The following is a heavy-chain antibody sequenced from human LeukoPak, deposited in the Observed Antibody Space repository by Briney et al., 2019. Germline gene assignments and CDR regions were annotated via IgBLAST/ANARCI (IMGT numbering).Heavy chain of an antibody. J-gene: IGHJ5*02. CDR1: GFTFSDYN. Sequence: GGSLRLSCAASGFTFSDYNMRWIRQAPGKGLEWVSVIYSGGSTYYADSVKGRFTISRDNSKYTLYLQVNSLRADDTAVYYCAKQQAGTYYGAEGWFDPWGQGTLVTVSS. CDR2: IYSGGST. D-gene: IGHD3-3*01. CDR3: AKQQAGTYYGAEGWFDP. V-gene: IGHV3-66*02.